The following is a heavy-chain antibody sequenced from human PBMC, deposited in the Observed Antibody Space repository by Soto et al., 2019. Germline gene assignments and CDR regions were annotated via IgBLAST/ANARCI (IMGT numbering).Heavy chain of an antibody. CDR3: ARVVGYCSSTSCYLSRFGEGNWFDP. D-gene: IGHD2-2*01. Sequence: QVQLVQSGAEVKKPGASVKVSCKASGYTFTSYDINWVRQATGQGLEWMGWMNPNSGNTGYAQKFQGRVTMTRTTSISTAYMELSSLRSEDTAVYYCARVVGYCSSTSCYLSRFGEGNWFDPWGQGTLVTVSS. CDR1: GYTFTSYD. V-gene: IGHV1-8*01. J-gene: IGHJ5*02. CDR2: MNPNSGNT.